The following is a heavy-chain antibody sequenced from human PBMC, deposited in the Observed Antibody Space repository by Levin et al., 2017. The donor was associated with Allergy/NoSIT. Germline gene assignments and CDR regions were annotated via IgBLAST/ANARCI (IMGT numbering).Heavy chain of an antibody. CDR1: GFTFSSYS. V-gene: IGHV3-21*01. CDR2: ISSSSSYI. J-gene: IGHJ4*02. D-gene: IGHD6-19*01. CDR3: ARGGGGSSGWHADY. Sequence: GGSLRLSCAASGFTFSSYSMNWVRQAPGKGLEWVSSISSSSSYIYYADSVKGRFTISRDNAKNSLYLQMNSLRAEDTAVYYCARGGGGSSGWHADYWGQGTLVTVSS.